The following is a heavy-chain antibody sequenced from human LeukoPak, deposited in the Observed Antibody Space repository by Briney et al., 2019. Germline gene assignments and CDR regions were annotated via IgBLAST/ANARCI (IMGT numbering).Heavy chain of an antibody. CDR3: AKGEKSYGPTYYYYYGMDV. J-gene: IGHJ6*02. D-gene: IGHD5-18*01. CDR2: ISYDGSNK. Sequence: GGSLRLSCAASGFTFSSYGMHWVRQAPGKGLEWVAVISYDGSNKYYADSVKGRFTISRDNSKNTLYLQMNSLRAEDTAVYYCAKGEKSYGPTYYYYYGMDVWGQGTTVTVSS. CDR1: GFTFSSYG. V-gene: IGHV3-30*18.